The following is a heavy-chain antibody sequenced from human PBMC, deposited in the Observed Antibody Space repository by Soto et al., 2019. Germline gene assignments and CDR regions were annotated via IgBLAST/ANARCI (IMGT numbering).Heavy chain of an antibody. D-gene: IGHD6-19*01. CDR1: GFTFSSYS. J-gene: IGHJ4*02. V-gene: IGHV3-21*01. CDR3: ARDSSGYSSGWFDY. Sequence: GGALSLSCAASGFTFSSYSMNWVRQAPGKGLEWVSSISSSSSYIYYADSVKGRFTISRDNAKNSLYLQMNSLRAEDTAVYYCARDSSGYSSGWFDYWGQGTLVTDS. CDR2: ISSSSSYI.